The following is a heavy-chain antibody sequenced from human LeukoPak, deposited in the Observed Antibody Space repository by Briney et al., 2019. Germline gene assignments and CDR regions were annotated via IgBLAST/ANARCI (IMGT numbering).Heavy chain of an antibody. V-gene: IGHV3-11*04. J-gene: IGHJ4*02. Sequence: GGSLRPSCAASGFTFSAYYMTWIRQAPGKGLDWVSYITSSGSTIYYADSVKGRFTISRDNAKNSLYLQMNSLRDEDTAVYYCARRPNYDFWSGYYEVDYWGQGTLVTVSS. CDR1: GFTFSAYY. D-gene: IGHD3-3*01. CDR3: ARRPNYDFWSGYYEVDY. CDR2: ITSSGSTI.